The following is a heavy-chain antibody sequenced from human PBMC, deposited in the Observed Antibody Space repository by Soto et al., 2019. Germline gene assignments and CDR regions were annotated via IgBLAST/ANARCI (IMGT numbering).Heavy chain of an antibody. CDR1: GYTFTSYG. CDR3: ARDKENYGGVDWFDP. CDR2: ISAHNGNT. V-gene: IGHV1-18*01. Sequence: QVQLVQSGAEVKKPGASVKVSCKASGYTFTSYGISWVRQAPGQGLEWMGWISAHNGNTNYAQKLQGRVTMTTDTSTSTADLEPRSLRCDDTAVDYCARDKENYGGVDWFDPWGQGTLVTVSS. D-gene: IGHD4-17*01. J-gene: IGHJ5*02.